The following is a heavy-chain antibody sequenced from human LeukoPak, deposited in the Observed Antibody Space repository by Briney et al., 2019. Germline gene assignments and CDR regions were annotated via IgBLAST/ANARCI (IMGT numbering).Heavy chain of an antibody. V-gene: IGHV3-66*04. Sequence: GGSLRLSCAASGFTVSSNYMSWVRQAPGKGLEWVSVIYSGGSTYYADSVKGRFTVSRDNSKNTLYLQMNSLRAEDTAVYYCASQIAAAGYGWFDPWGQGTLVTVSS. CDR1: GFTVSSNY. J-gene: IGHJ5*02. D-gene: IGHD6-13*01. CDR3: ASQIAAAGYGWFDP. CDR2: IYSGGST.